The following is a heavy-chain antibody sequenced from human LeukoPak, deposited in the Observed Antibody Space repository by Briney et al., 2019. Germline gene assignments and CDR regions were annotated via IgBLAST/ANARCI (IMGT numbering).Heavy chain of an antibody. CDR3: ARSLRGRTGGFDY. J-gene: IGHJ4*02. CDR1: GYSISSGYY. D-gene: IGHD3-16*01. V-gene: IGHV4-38-2*02. Sequence: SETLSLTCTVSGYSISSGYYWGWIRQPPGKGLEWIGSIYHSGSTYYNPSLKSRVTISVDTSKNQFSLKLSSVTAADTAVYYCARSLRGRTGGFDYWGQGTLVTVSS. CDR2: IYHSGST.